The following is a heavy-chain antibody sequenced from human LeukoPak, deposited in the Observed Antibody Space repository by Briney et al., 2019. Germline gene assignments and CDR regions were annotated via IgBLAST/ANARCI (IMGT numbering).Heavy chain of an antibody. CDR3: AREGLRRFDY. V-gene: IGHV3-30*04. CDR2: ISYDGSNK. D-gene: IGHD2-15*01. Sequence: PGRSLRLSCAASGFTFSSYAMHWVRQAPGKGLEWVAVISYDGSNKYYADSVKGRFTISRDNSKNTLYLQMNSLTAEDTAVYYCAREGLRRFDYWGQGTLVTVSS. CDR1: GFTFSSYA. J-gene: IGHJ4*02.